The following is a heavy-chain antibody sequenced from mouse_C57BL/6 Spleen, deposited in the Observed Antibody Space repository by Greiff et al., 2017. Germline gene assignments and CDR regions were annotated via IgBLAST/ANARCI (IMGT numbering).Heavy chain of an antibody. CDR1: GYSITSGYY. J-gene: IGHJ1*03. D-gene: IGHD1-1*01. V-gene: IGHV3-6*01. CDR3: ARAPFTTVVAHWYFDV. Sequence: EVKLMESGPGLVKPSQSLSLTCSVTGYSITSGYYWNWIRQFPGNKLEWMGYISYDGSNNYNPSLKNRISITRDTSKNQFFLKLNSVTTEDTATYYCARAPFTTVVAHWYFDVWGTGTTVTVSS. CDR2: ISYDGSN.